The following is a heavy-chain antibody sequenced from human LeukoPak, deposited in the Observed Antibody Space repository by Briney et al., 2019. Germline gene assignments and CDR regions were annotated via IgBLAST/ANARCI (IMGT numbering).Heavy chain of an antibody. V-gene: IGHV3-30*04. CDR1: GFTFSSYA. D-gene: IGHD6-19*01. CDR2: ISYDGSNK. Sequence: GGSLRLSCAASGFTFSSYAMHWVRQAPGKGLEWVAVISYDGSNKYYADSVKGRFTISRDNSKNTLYLQMNSLRAEDTAVYYCAKDQVAGTSGMDVWGQGTTVTVSS. CDR3: AKDQVAGTSGMDV. J-gene: IGHJ6*02.